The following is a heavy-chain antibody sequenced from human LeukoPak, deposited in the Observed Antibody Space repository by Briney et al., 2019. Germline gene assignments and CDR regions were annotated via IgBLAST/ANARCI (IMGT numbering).Heavy chain of an antibody. CDR2: IYYSGST. J-gene: IGHJ5*02. CDR1: GGSISSYY. D-gene: IGHD4-17*01. Sequence: SETLSLTCTVSGGSISSYYWSWIRQPPGKGLEWIGYIYYSGSTNYNSSLKSRVTISVDTSKNQFSLKLSSVTAADTAVYYCARERGTVTTSAFDPWGQGTLVTVSS. CDR3: ARERGTVTTSAFDP. V-gene: IGHV4-59*01.